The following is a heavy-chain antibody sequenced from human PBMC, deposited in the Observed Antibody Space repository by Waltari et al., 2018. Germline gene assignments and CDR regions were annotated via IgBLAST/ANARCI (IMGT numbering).Heavy chain of an antibody. CDR3: ACSGGSCYDY. D-gene: IGHD2-15*01. J-gene: IGHJ4*02. Sequence: EVQLVESGGGLVKPGGSLRLSCAASGFSFSSYSLHWVRQAPGKGLEWVSSISSSSSYIYYADSVKGRFTISRDNAKNSLYLQMNSLRAEDTAVYYCACSGGSCYDYWGQGTLVTVSS. CDR1: GFSFSSYS. CDR2: ISSSSSYI. V-gene: IGHV3-21*01.